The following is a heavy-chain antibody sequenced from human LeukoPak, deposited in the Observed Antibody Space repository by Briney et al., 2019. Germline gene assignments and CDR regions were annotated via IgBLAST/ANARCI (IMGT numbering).Heavy chain of an antibody. CDR3: ARDVSYPVRIVAAGTTLDY. J-gene: IGHJ4*02. V-gene: IGHV3-21*01. CDR2: ISSSSSYI. Sequence: GGSLRLSCAASGFTFSSYSMNWVRQAPGKGLEWVSSISSSSSYIYYADSVKGRFTISRDNAKNSLYLQMNSLRAEDTAVYYCARDVSYPVRIVAAGTTLDYWGQGTLVTVSS. D-gene: IGHD6-13*01. CDR1: GFTFSSYS.